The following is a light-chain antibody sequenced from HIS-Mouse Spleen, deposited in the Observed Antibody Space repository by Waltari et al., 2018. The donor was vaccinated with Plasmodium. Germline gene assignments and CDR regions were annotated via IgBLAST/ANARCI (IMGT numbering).Light chain of an antibody. J-gene: IGLJ3*02. Sequence: SSELTQDPAVSVALGQTVRITCQGDSPRSYYASWYQQKPVQDPVLVIYGKNNRPSGILDRFAGSSSGNTASLTITGAQAEDEADYYCNSRDSSGNHQVFGGGTKLTVL. CDR2: GKN. V-gene: IGLV3-19*01. CDR3: NSRDSSGNHQV. CDR1: SPRSYY.